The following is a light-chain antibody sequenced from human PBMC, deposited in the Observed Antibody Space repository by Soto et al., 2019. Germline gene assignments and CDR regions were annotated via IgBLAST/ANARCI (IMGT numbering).Light chain of an antibody. CDR3: SSSTSSSIL. Sequence: QSVLTQPASVSGSPGQSITISCTGTSSDVGGYNHVSWYQQYPGKAPKVMIYDVSNRPSGVSNRFSGSKSGNTASLTISGLQAEDEADYYCSSSTSSSILFGTGTKVTVL. V-gene: IGLV2-14*01. J-gene: IGLJ1*01. CDR1: SSDVGGYNH. CDR2: DVS.